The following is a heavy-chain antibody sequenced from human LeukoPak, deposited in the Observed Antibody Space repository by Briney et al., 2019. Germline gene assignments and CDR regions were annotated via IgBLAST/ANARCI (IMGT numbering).Heavy chain of an antibody. J-gene: IGHJ4*02. CDR2: INHSGST. V-gene: IGHV4-34*01. D-gene: IGHD6-13*01. CDR1: GGSFSGYY. CDR3: ARDPVRMASAGDFDY. Sequence: SETLSLTCTVYGGSFSGYYWSWIRQPPGKGLEWIGEINHSGSTNYNPSLKGRVAISADTSKNQFSLKLNSVTAADTAVYFCARDPVRMASAGDFDYWGQGTLVTVSS.